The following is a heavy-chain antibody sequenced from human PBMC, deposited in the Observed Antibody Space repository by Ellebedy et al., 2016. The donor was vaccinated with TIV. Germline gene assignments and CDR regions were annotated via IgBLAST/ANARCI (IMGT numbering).Heavy chain of an antibody. V-gene: IGHV3-74*03. J-gene: IGHJ5*02. CDR2: INSDGSTT. CDR3: VGFGVFNL. CDR1: GFDFSNYH. D-gene: IGHD3-3*01. Sequence: GESLKISCAASGFDFSNYHMDWVRQLPGKELVWVARINSDGSTTKYADSVKGRFTISRENAKNALFLQMDGLRVDDSAVYYCVGFGVFNLWGQGAPVTVSS.